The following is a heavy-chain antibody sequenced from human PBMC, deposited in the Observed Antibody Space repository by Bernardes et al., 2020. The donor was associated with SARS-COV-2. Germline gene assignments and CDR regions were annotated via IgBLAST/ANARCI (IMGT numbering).Heavy chain of an antibody. CDR3: AKGVYSNFVGSLDV. V-gene: IGHV3-23*01. D-gene: IGHD4-4*01. J-gene: IGHJ2*01. CDR1: GFTFSNHA. CDR2: ICGSGAAT. Sequence: GGSLRLSCEASGFTFSNHAMTWVRQSPGKGLEWVSGICGSGAATYYADSVKGRFTISRDNSKNTLYMQMSSLRVEETAVYYCAKGVYSNFVGSLDVWGRGTVVTVSS.